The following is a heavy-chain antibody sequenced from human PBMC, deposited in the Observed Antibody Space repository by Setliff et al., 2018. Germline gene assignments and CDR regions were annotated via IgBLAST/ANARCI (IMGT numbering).Heavy chain of an antibody. CDR2: ISGSGGNT. J-gene: IGHJ4*02. Sequence: PGGSLRLSCAASGFTFSNFAMTWVRQAPGKGLEWVSGISGSGGNTYYADSVKGRFTISRDNSKNTLYLQMNSLRAEDTALYYCAKRGPYCSGGTCHYYFDYWGQGTLVTVSS. CDR1: GFTFSNFA. V-gene: IGHV3-23*01. CDR3: AKRGPYCSGGTCHYYFDY. D-gene: IGHD2-15*01.